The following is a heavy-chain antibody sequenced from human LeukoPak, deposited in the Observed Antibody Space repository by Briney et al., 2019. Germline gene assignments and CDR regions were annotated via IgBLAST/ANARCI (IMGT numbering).Heavy chain of an antibody. D-gene: IGHD3-10*02. V-gene: IGHV1-8*01. Sequence: ASVKVSCKASGYTFISYDINWVRQAPGQGLEWMGWMNPDSSLTGYAQKFQGRVTMTRNTSINTAYMELSSLRSEDTAVYYCARGGVRGVITFWGQGTLVTVSS. CDR2: MNPDSSLT. CDR3: ARGGVRGVITF. CDR1: GYTFISYD. J-gene: IGHJ4*02.